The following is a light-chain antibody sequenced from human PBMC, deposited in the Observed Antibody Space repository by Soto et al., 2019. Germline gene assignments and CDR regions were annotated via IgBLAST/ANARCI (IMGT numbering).Light chain of an antibody. CDR1: SXDIGSYNL. CDR3: CSYAGSSTYV. CDR2: EGT. J-gene: IGLJ1*01. Sequence: QSALTQPGSVSGSPGQSITISCTGTSXDIGSYNLVSWYQHHPGKAPKFLIYEGTKRPSGVSSRFSGSKSANTASLTISGLQAEDEAYYYCCSYAGSSTYVFGTGTKVTVL. V-gene: IGLV2-23*01.